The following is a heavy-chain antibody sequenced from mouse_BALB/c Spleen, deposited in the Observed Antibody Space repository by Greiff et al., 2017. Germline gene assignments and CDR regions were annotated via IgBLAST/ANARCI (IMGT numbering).Heavy chain of an antibody. CDR2: ISSGGSYT. V-gene: IGHV5-6*02. CDR1: GFTFSSYG. D-gene: IGHD2-14*01. CDR3: ARQVRRGGIDY. Sequence: DVKLVESGGDLVKPGGSLKLSCAASGFTFSSYGMSWVRQTPDKRLEWVASISSGGSYTYYPDSVKGRFTISRDNAKNTLYLQMSSLKSEDTAMYYCARQVRRGGIDYWGQGTTLTVSS. J-gene: IGHJ2*01.